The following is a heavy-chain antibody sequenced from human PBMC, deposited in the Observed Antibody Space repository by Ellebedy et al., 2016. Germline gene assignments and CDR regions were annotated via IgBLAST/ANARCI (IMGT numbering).Heavy chain of an antibody. CDR2: TSGGGDNT. CDR3: ATRHYGGFDI. CDR1: GITFTDYG. J-gene: IGHJ3*02. Sequence: GESLKISXAASGITFTDYGMAWVRQPPGKGLEWVSLTSGGGDNTDYADSVKGRFSISRDTSKNTLYLQMNSLRAEDTAVYYCATRHYGGFDIWGRGTMVTVSS. D-gene: IGHD4-23*01. V-gene: IGHV3-23*01.